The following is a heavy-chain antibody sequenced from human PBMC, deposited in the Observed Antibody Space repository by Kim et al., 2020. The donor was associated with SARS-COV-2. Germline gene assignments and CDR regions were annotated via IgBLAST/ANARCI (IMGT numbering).Heavy chain of an antibody. V-gene: IGHV3-23*01. J-gene: IGHJ4*02. Sequence: STYYADSVKGRFTISRDNAKNTLYLQMNSLRAEDTAVYYCAKDPIYGSGDWGQGTLVTVSS. D-gene: IGHD3-10*01. CDR3: AKDPIYGSGD. CDR2: ST.